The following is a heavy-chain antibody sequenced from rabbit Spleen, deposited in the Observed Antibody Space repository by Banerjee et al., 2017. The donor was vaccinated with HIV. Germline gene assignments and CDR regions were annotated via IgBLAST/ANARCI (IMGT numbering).Heavy chain of an antibody. V-gene: IGHV1S45*01. CDR1: GFSFSHKAV. CDR2: INAVPGKA. CDR3: ARELDGVSGWNFGW. D-gene: IGHD1-1*01. J-gene: IGHJ4*01. Sequence: QEQLVESGGGLVKPEGSLKLSCSASGFSFSHKAVMRWVRQAPGKGLEWIACINAVPGKAVYASWAKGRFTDSKTPSTTVTLQMTSLTAADTATYFWARELDGVSGWNFGWWGPGTLDTGS.